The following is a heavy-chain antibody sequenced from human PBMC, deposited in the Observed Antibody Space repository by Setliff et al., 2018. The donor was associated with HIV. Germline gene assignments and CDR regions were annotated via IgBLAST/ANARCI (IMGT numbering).Heavy chain of an antibody. CDR2: INTHSGYT. D-gene: IGHD5-12*01. CDR3: ARGKTWLRFLDY. J-gene: IGHJ4*02. V-gene: IGHV1-18*01. Sequence: GASVKVSCKASGYTFNNYGISGVRQAPGQGLEWMEWINTHSGYTNYAQNVQGRVTVTMDTSTSTAHMELRSLKSDDTAVYYCARGKTWLRFLDYWGQGTLVTVSS. CDR1: GYTFNNYG.